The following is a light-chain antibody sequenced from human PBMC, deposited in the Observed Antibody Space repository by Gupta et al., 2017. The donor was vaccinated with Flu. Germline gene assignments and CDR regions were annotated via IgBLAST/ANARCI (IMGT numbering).Light chain of an antibody. J-gene: IGKJ1*01. Sequence: DIQMTQSPSTLSASVGDRVTITCRASQSISSWLAWYQQKPGKAPKLLIYKSSNLESGVPSRFSGSGSGTEFTLTISSLQPDDFAIYYCQQDSTYLQTFGQGTKVEIK. V-gene: IGKV1-5*03. CDR2: KSS. CDR3: QQDSTYLQT. CDR1: QSISSW.